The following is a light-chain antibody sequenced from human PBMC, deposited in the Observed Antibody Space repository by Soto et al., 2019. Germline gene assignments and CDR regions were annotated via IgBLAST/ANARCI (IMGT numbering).Light chain of an antibody. CDR3: QQYGSSTRT. CDR2: AAS. V-gene: IGKV3-20*01. J-gene: IGKJ1*01. CDR1: QTITNSY. Sequence: EIVLTQSPGTLSLSPGERATLYCRASQTITNSYLAWYQQKPGQAPRLLIYAASTRATGIPDRFSGSGSGTDFTLTSNRMESEDFAVYYCQQYGSSTRTFGQGTKVEIK.